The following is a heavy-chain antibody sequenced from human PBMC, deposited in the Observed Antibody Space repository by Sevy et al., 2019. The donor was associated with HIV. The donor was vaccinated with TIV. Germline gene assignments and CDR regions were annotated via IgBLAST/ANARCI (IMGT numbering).Heavy chain of an antibody. V-gene: IGHV3-11*01. J-gene: IGHJ4*02. D-gene: IGHD5-18*01. Sequence: GGSLRLSCAASGFTFSDYYMNWIRQAPGKGLEWISYISTTGSAINYADSVKGRFAISRDNSKNSRYLQMNSLRAEDTAVYFCVGRRYSYSFSWSYHFDFWGQGTVVTVSS. CDR2: ISTTGSAI. CDR1: GFTFSDYY. CDR3: VGRRYSYSFSWSYHFDF.